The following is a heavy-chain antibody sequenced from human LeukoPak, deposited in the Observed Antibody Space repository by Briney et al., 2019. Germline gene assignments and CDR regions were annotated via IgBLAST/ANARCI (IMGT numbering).Heavy chain of an antibody. CDR1: GYTFTSYG. Sequence: GASMKVSCKASGYTFTSYGITWVRQAPGQGLEWMGWISGYNGNTNYAQKFQGRVTMTRDMSTSTVYMELSSLRSEDTAVYYCAIAYYYDSSGYYKYDYWGQGTLVTVSS. J-gene: IGHJ4*02. V-gene: IGHV1-18*01. CDR2: ISGYNGNT. CDR3: AIAYYYDSSGYYKYDY. D-gene: IGHD3-22*01.